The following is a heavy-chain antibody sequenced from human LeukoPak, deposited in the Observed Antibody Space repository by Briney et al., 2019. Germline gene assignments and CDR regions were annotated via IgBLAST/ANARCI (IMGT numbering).Heavy chain of an antibody. Sequence: ASVKVSCKASGYTFTAYYIHWVRQAPGQGLEWMGRINPNSGDTNYPQKFQGRVTMTSDTSVSTAYMELSRLTSDDTAVYYCARGDGTTPFEYWGQGILVTVSS. D-gene: IGHD4-17*01. CDR3: ARGDGTTPFEY. J-gene: IGHJ4*02. V-gene: IGHV1-2*06. CDR2: INPNSGDT. CDR1: GYTFTAYY.